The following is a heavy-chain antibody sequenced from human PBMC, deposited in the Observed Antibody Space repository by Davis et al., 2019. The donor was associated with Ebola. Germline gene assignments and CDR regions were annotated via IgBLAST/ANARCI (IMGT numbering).Heavy chain of an antibody. CDR3: ARSGLSFGVVKYHYGMDV. D-gene: IGHD3-3*01. Sequence: GGSLRLSCAVSVITFSSYAMTWVRQAPGKGLEWVSAISGSGGNTYYADSVKGRFTISSDNSKKTMYLQMNSLRGEDTAVYYCARSGLSFGVVKYHYGMDVWGKGTTVTVSS. V-gene: IGHV3-23*01. J-gene: IGHJ6*04. CDR1: VITFSSYA. CDR2: ISGSGGNT.